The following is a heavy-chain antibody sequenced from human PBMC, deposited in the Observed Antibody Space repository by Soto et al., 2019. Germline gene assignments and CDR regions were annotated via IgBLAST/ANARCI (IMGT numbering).Heavy chain of an antibody. D-gene: IGHD4-17*01. CDR1: GGSISSYY. CDR3: ARCGDYEGLIDY. V-gene: IGHV4-59*01. Sequence: SETLSLTCTVSGGSISSYYWSWIRQPPGKGLEWIGYIYYSGSTNYNPSLKSRVTISVDTSKNQFSLKLSSVTAADTAVYYCARCGDYEGLIDYWGQGTLVIVSS. J-gene: IGHJ4*02. CDR2: IYYSGST.